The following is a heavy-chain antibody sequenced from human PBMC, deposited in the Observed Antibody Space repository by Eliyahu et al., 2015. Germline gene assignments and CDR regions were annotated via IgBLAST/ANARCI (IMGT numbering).Heavy chain of an antibody. Sequence: QVQLVQSGAEVKKPGSSVKVSCKASGGTFSSYAISWVRQAPGQGLEWMGRIIPILGIANYAQKFQGRVTITADKSTSTAYMELSSLRSEDTAVYYCARGGVTGTTAYYYGMDVWGQGTTVTVSS. J-gene: IGHJ6*02. V-gene: IGHV1-69*04. CDR1: GGTFSSYA. CDR3: ARGGVTGTTAYYYGMDV. CDR2: IIPILGIA. D-gene: IGHD1-7*01.